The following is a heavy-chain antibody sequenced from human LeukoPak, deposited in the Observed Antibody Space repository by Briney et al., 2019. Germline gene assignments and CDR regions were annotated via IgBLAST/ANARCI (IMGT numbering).Heavy chain of an antibody. J-gene: IGHJ4*02. CDR1: GYTFTSYD. CDR3: AQRGYDSSGYYDDY. CDR2: MNPNSGNT. V-gene: IGHV1-8*01. D-gene: IGHD3-22*01. Sequence: ASVTVSFTASGYTFTSYDINWVGQAAGQGGEGMGWMNPNSGNTGYAQKFQGRVTITRNTSISTAYMELSSLRSEDTAVYYCAQRGYDSSGYYDDYWGQGTLVTVSS.